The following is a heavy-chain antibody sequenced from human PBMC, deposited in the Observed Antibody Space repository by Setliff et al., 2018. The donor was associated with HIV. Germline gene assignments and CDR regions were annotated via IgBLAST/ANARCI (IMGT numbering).Heavy chain of an antibody. J-gene: IGHJ3*02. CDR3: TREVGSKMESDTGGFSI. D-gene: IGHD2-8*02. CDR2: IIPGNANI. Sequence: ASVKVSCKASGYTFTNYAIHWVRQVPGQRLEWMGWIIPGNANIRYSQNFHGRVSFTRDTSANTAYMELSSLIFEDTAVYYCTREVGSKMESDTGGFSIWGQGTKVTVSS. V-gene: IGHV1-3*01. CDR1: GYTFTNYA.